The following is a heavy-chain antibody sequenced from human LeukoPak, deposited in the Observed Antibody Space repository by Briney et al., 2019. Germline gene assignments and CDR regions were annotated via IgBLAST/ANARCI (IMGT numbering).Heavy chain of an antibody. J-gene: IGHJ4*02. D-gene: IGHD3-9*01. V-gene: IGHV3-11*04. CDR3: ARGTGLRYFEWLLPGFDY. Sequence: GGSLRLSCAACGFTLDDYSMSWVRQAPGKGLEWVSYISSSGSTIYYADSVKGRFTISRDNAKNSLYLQMNSLRAEDTAVYYCARGTGLRYFEWLLPGFDYWGQGTLVTVSS. CDR1: GFTLDDYS. CDR2: ISSSGSTI.